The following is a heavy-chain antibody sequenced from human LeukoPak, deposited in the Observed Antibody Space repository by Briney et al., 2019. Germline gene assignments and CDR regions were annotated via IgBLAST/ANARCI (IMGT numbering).Heavy chain of an antibody. J-gene: IGHJ3*02. CDR2: MYTSGST. CDR1: GGSISSYY. V-gene: IGHV4-4*07. Sequence: SETLSLTCAVSGGSISSYYWSWIRQPAGKGLEWIGRMYTSGSTNYNPSLKSRVTMSVDTSKNQFSLNLSSVTAADTAVYYCASSTSWYGAIDMWGQGTMVTVSP. D-gene: IGHD2-2*01. CDR3: ASSTSWYGAIDM.